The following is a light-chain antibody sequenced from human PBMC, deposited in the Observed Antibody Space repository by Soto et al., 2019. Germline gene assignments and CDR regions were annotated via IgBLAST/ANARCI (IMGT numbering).Light chain of an antibody. CDR2: SNN. Sequence: QSVLTQPASACGTPGQKVFISCSGSSSNIGGTNYAYWYQQLPGAAPKLLMHSNNLRPSGVPERISGSKFGTAASLAISGLRSEDEAVYYCASWDDRLGAVIFGGGTKVTVL. J-gene: IGLJ2*01. CDR3: ASWDDRLGAVI. CDR1: SSNIGGTNY. V-gene: IGLV1-47*02.